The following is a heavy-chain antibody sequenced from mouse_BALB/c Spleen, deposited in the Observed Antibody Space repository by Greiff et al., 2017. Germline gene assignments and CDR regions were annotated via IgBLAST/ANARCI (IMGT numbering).Heavy chain of an antibody. CDR3: AKLLWDAMDY. V-gene: IGHV2-6-5*01. Sequence: LSISKDNSKSQVFLKMNSLQTDDTAMYYCAKLLWDAMDYWGQGTSVTVSS. J-gene: IGHJ4*01. D-gene: IGHD1-1*02.